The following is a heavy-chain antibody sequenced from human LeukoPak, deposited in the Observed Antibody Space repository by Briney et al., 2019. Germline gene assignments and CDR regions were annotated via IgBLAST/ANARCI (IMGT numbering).Heavy chain of an antibody. Sequence: ASVKVSCKASGYTFTSYAMHWVRQAPGQRLEWMGWINTGNGNTKYSQKFQGRVTITRGTSASTAYMELSSLRSEDTAVYYCARDLNSNEFYFDYWGQGTLVTVSS. D-gene: IGHD6-13*01. J-gene: IGHJ4*02. CDR2: INTGNGNT. CDR3: ARDLNSNEFYFDY. V-gene: IGHV1-3*04. CDR1: GYTFTSYA.